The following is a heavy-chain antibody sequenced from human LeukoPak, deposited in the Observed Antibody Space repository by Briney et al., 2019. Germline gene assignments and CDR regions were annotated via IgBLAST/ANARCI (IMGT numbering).Heavy chain of an antibody. D-gene: IGHD2-2*01. CDR2: IYHSGST. CDR1: GGSISSGGYS. CDR3: ARGAVVVIDY. V-gene: IGHV4-30-2*01. J-gene: IGHJ4*02. Sequence: SETLSLTCVVSGGSISSGGYSWSWIRQPPGKGLEWIGYIYHSGSTYYNPSLKSRVTISVDRSKNQFSLKLSSVTAADTAVYYCARGAVVVIDYWGQGTLVTVSS.